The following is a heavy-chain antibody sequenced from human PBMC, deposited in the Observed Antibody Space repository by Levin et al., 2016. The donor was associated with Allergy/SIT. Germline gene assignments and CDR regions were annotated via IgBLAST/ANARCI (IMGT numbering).Heavy chain of an antibody. J-gene: IGHJ6*03. V-gene: IGHV5-51*01. CDR2: IYPSDSDT. D-gene: IGHD2-15*01. Sequence: VRQMPGKGLEWMGVIYPSDSDTMYSPSFRGQVTISADKSLGTVYLQWSSLKASDAAVYYCVRHGSGTDWTSFYYYYMDVWGKGTTVTVSS. CDR3: VRHGSGTDWTSFYYYYMDV.